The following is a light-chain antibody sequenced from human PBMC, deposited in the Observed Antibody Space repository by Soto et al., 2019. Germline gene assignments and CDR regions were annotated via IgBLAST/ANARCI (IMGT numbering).Light chain of an antibody. CDR2: SNT. CDR1: SSNIGAGYD. Sequence: QSVLTQPPSVSGAPGQRVTISCTASSSNIGAGYDVHWYQQLPGTAPKLLIYSNTNRPSGVPDRFSGSKSGTSASLAITGLQAEYEADYYCQSYDSSLSAWVFGGGTKLTVL. V-gene: IGLV1-40*01. CDR3: QSYDSSLSAWV. J-gene: IGLJ3*02.